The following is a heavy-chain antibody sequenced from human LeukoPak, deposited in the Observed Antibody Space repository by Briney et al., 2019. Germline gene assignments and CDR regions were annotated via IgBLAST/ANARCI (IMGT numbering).Heavy chain of an antibody. CDR3: AKDAQRGFDYSNSLEH. CDR1: GFTFSHYG. Sequence: PGGSLRLSCATSGFTFSHYGMHWVRQAPGKGLEWVAVIWNDGSNKYYGDSVKGRFTISRDNSKNTLYLQMNSLTVEDTAVNYCAKDAQRGFDYSNSLEHWGQGTLVTVSS. D-gene: IGHD4-11*01. CDR2: IWNDGSNK. J-gene: IGHJ5*02. V-gene: IGHV3-33*06.